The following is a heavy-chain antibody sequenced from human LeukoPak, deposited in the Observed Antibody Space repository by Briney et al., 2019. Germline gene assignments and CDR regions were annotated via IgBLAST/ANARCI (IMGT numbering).Heavy chain of an antibody. Sequence: NPSETLSLTCTVSGGSISSSSYSWGWIRQPPGKGLEWIGSIYYSGTTYYNPSLKSRVTISVDTSKNQFSLKLSSVTAADTAVYYCARDYAGVESDAFDIWGQGTMVTVSS. J-gene: IGHJ3*02. D-gene: IGHD3-3*01. CDR2: IYYSGTT. V-gene: IGHV4-39*02. CDR1: GGSISSSSYS. CDR3: ARDYAGVESDAFDI.